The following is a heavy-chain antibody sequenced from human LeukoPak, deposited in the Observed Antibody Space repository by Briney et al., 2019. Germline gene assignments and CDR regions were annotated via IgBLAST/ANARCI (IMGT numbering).Heavy chain of an antibody. CDR3: ARVKDYYDFYDY. CDR1: GGTFSSYA. Sequence: LVKLSCKASGGTFSSYAISWVRQAPGQGLEWMGRIIPIFGTANYAQKFQGRVTITTDESTSTAYMELSSRRSEDTAVYYCARVKDYYDFYDYWGQGTLVTVSS. CDR2: IIPIFGTA. V-gene: IGHV1-69*05. J-gene: IGHJ4*02. D-gene: IGHD3-22*01.